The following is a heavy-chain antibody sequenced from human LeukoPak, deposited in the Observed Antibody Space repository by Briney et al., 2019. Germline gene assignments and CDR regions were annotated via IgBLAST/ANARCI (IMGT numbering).Heavy chain of an antibody. Sequence: PSETLSLTCAVYGGSFSGYYWSWIRQPPGKGLEWIGEINHSGSTNYNPSLKSRVTISVDTSKNQFSLKLSSVTAADTAVYYRARGQPMVRGVMAKRRLNWFDPWGQGTLVTVSS. CDR2: INHSGST. J-gene: IGHJ5*02. CDR1: GGSFSGYY. V-gene: IGHV4-34*01. CDR3: ARGQPMVRGVMAKRRLNWFDP. D-gene: IGHD3-10*01.